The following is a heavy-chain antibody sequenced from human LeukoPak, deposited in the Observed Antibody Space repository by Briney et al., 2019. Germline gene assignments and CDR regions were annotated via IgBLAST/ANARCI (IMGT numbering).Heavy chain of an antibody. CDR3: ARTPGVVGATGGDI. J-gene: IGHJ3*02. CDR1: GYSISSGYC. V-gene: IGHV4-38-2*01. CDR2: IYHSGST. D-gene: IGHD1-26*01. Sequence: PSETLSLTCAVSGYSISSGYCWGWIRQPPGKGLEWIGSIYHSGSTYYNPSLKSRVTISVDTSKNQFSLMLSSVTAADTAVYYCARTPGVVGATGGDIWGQGTMVTVSS.